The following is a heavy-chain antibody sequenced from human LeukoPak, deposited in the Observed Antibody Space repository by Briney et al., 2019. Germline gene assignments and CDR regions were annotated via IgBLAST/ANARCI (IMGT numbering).Heavy chain of an antibody. CDR3: ARPNDYGDDY. J-gene: IGHJ4*02. V-gene: IGHV4-34*01. D-gene: IGHD4-17*01. CDR2: ISHVGFT. Sequence: SETLSLTCAVSGGSLSGYCWSWIRQPPGKGLEWIGDISHVGFTNYNPSLKSRVTISVDTSTNQFSLKLNSVTAADTAVYYCARPNDYGDDYWGQGTLVTVSS. CDR1: GGSLSGYC.